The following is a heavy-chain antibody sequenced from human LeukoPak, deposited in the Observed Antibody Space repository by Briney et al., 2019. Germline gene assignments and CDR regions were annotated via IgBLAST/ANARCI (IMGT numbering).Heavy chain of an antibody. D-gene: IGHD6-13*01. J-gene: IGHJ4*02. CDR1: GVSISSGSYY. V-gene: IGHV4-61*09. CDR3: ASGSSSWYYFDY. Sequence: SQTLSLTCTVSGVSISSGSYYWSWIRQPPGKGLEWIGEINHSGSTKYNPSLKSRVTISVDTSKNQFSLKLSSVTAADTAVYYCASGSSSWYYFDYWGQGTLVTVSS. CDR2: INHSGST.